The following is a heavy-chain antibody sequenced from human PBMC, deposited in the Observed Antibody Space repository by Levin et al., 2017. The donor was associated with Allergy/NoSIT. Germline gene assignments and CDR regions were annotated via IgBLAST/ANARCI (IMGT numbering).Heavy chain of an antibody. CDR3: AKARYSYGFLVDY. J-gene: IGHJ4*02. CDR2: ISGSGGST. Sequence: LSLTCAASGFTFSSYAMSWVRQAPGKGLEWVSAISGSGGSTYYADSVKGRFTISRDNSKNTLYLQMNSLRAEDTAVYYCAKARYSYGFLVDYWGQGTLVTVSS. CDR1: GFTFSSYA. V-gene: IGHV3-23*01. D-gene: IGHD5-18*01.